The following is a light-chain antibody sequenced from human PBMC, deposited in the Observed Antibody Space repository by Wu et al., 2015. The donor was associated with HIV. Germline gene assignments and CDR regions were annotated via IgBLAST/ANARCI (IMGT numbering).Light chain of an antibody. Sequence: EIVLTQSPGTLSLSPGERATLSCRASQSISSSYLAWYQQRPGQAPRLLIYGASIRASGIPDRVSGSGSGTDFTLTISSLEPEDFAVYYCQQRSNWPITFGQGHDWRLN. CDR3: QQRSNWPIT. CDR1: QSISSSY. V-gene: IGKV3D-20*02. CDR2: GAS. J-gene: IGKJ5*01.